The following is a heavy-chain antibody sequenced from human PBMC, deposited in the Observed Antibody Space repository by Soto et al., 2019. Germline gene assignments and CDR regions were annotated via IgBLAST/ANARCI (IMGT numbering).Heavy chain of an antibody. CDR1: GGSISSGDYY. Sequence: SETLSLTCTVSGGSISSGDYYWSWIRQPPGKGLEWIGYIYYSGSTYYNPSLKSRVTISVDTSKNQFSLKLSSVTAADTAVYYCARADELRPHPLDYWGQGTLVTVS. J-gene: IGHJ4*02. CDR3: ARADELRPHPLDY. D-gene: IGHD1-26*01. V-gene: IGHV4-30-4*01. CDR2: IYYSGST.